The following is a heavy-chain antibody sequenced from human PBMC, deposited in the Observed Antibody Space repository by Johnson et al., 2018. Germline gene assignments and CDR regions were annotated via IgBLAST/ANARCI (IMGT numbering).Heavy chain of an antibody. CDR1: GFTFSSYW. Sequence: VQLVQSGGGLVQPGGSLRLSCAASGFTFSSYWMYWVRQAPGKGLVWVSRINSDGSSTSYADSVKGRFTISRDNSKNTLYLQMNSLRAEDTAVYYCARTMVPTGEYYFDYLGQGTLVTVSS. J-gene: IGHJ4*02. V-gene: IGHV3-74*02. CDR2: INSDGSST. D-gene: IGHD4/OR15-4a*01. CDR3: ARTMVPTGEYYFDY.